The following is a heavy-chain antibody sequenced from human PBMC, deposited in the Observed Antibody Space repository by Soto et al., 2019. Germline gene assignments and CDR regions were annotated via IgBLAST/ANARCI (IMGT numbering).Heavy chain of an antibody. J-gene: IGHJ6*03. Sequence: PSETLSLTCTVSGGSISSGGYYWSWIRQHPGKGLEWIGYIYYSGSTYYNPSLKSRVTISVDTSKNQFSLKLSSVTAADTAVYYCTTVPYYYYYMDVGGKGTPVTVSS. CDR1: GGSISSGGYY. D-gene: IGHD4-17*01. V-gene: IGHV4-31*03. CDR2: IYYSGST. CDR3: TTVPYYYYYMDV.